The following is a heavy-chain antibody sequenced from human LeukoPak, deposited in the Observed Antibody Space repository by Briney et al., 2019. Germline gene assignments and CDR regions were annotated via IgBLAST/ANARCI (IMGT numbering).Heavy chain of an antibody. CDR1: GGSISNGTSY. Sequence: SETLSLTCTVSGGSISNGTSYWTWIRQPAGKSLEWLGRIYSSGSTNYNPSLKSRVTISVDTSKNQFSLKLSSVTAADTAVYYCARVEEGYGSGRRENYYYYYMDVWGKGTTVTISS. V-gene: IGHV4-61*10. CDR3: ARVEEGYGSGRRENYYYYYMDV. D-gene: IGHD3-10*01. J-gene: IGHJ6*03. CDR2: IYSSGST.